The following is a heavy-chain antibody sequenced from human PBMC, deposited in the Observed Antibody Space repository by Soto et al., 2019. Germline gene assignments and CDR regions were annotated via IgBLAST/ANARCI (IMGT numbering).Heavy chain of an antibody. CDR3: ARAGYYGSGILL. V-gene: IGHV3-48*02. D-gene: IGHD3-10*01. CDR1: GFTFNSYS. Sequence: EVQLVESGGGLVQPGGSLRLSCVASGFTFNSYSMNWVRQAPGKGLEWVSYISSSSSTIYYADSVKGRFTISRDNAKNSLYLQMNSLRDEDTAVYYCARAGYYGSGILLWGQGTLVTVSS. CDR2: ISSSSSTI. J-gene: IGHJ4*02.